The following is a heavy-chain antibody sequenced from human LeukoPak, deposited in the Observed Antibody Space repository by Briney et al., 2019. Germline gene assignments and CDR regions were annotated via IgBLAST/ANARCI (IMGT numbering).Heavy chain of an antibody. CDR1: GFTFSSYA. CDR2: ISGCGGST. V-gene: IGHV3-23*01. CDR3: AKDSGYDRPVFGGDY. D-gene: IGHD5-12*01. Sequence: GGSLRLSCAASGFTFSSYAMSWVRQALGKGLEWVSAISGCGGSTYYADSVKGRFTISRDNSKNTLYLQMNSLRAEDTAVYYCAKDSGYDRPVFGGDYWGQGTLVTVSS. J-gene: IGHJ4*02.